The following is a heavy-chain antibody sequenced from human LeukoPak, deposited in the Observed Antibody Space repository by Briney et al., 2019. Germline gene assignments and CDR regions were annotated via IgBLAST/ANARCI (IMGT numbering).Heavy chain of an antibody. J-gene: IGHJ3*02. V-gene: IGHV1-8*01. CDR1: GYTFTSYD. Sequence: ASVKVSCKASGYTFTSYDINWVRQATGQGLEWMGWMNPNSGNTGYAQKFQGRVTMTRNTSISTAYMELSSLRSEDTAVYYCARDVTVIGVDGQGTSFDIWGQGTVVTVSS. CDR2: MNPNSGNT. CDR3: ARDVTVIGVDGQGTSFDI. D-gene: IGHD2-21*01.